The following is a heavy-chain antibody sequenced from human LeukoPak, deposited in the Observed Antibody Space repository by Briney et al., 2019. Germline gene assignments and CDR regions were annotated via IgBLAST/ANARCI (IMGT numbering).Heavy chain of an antibody. CDR2: INHSGST. Sequence: PSETLSLTCAVYGGSFSGYYWSWIRQPPGKGLEWIGEINHSGSTNYNPSLKSRVTISVDTSKNQFSLKLSSVTAADTAVYYCARGLSQGYWGQGTLVTVSS. CDR3: ARGLSQGY. V-gene: IGHV4-34*01. J-gene: IGHJ4*02. CDR1: GGSFSGYY.